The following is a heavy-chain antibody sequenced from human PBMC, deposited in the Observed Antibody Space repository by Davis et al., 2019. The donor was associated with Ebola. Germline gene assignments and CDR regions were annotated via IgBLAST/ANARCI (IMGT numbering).Heavy chain of an antibody. CDR2: ISWNSGSI. J-gene: IGHJ6*02. D-gene: IGHD2-15*01. CDR3: AKALGSGTYNAVDV. V-gene: IGHV3-9*01. Sequence: SLKISCAASGFTFSSYAMSWVRQAPGKGLEWVSGISWNSGSIGYADSVKGRFTISRDNAKNSLYLQMNSLRADDTAVYYCAKALGSGTYNAVDVWGQGTTVTVSS. CDR1: GFTFSSYA.